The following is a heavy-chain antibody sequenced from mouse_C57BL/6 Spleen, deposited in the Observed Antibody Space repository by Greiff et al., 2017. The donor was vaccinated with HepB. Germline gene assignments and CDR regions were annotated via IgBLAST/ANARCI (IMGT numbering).Heavy chain of an antibody. Sequence: VQLQQSGAELVRPGASVTLSCKASGYTFTDYEMHWVKQTPVHGLEWIGAIDPETGGTAYNQKFKGKAILTADKSSSPAYMELRSLTSEDSAVYYCTRLYDGYYFYYFDYWGQGTTLTVSS. CDR2: IDPETGGT. D-gene: IGHD2-3*01. CDR1: GYTFTDYE. CDR3: TRLYDGYYFYYFDY. V-gene: IGHV1-15*01. J-gene: IGHJ2*01.